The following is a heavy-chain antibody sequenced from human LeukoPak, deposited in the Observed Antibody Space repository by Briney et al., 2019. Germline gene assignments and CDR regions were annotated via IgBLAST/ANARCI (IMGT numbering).Heavy chain of an antibody. CDR2: IYYSGST. CDR1: GGSISSSSYY. V-gene: IGHV4-39*07. J-gene: IGHJ6*03. Sequence: SETLSLTCTVSGGSISSSSYYWGWSRQPPGKGLEWIGSIYYSGSTYYNPSLKSRVTISVDTSKSQFSLKLSSVTAADTAVYYCARDHGRWDFWSGSPYYYYMDVWGKGTTVTVSS. CDR3: ARDHGRWDFWSGSPYYYYMDV. D-gene: IGHD3-3*01.